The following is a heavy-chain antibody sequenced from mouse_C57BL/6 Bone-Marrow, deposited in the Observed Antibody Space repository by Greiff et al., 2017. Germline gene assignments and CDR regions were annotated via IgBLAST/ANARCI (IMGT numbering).Heavy chain of an antibody. J-gene: IGHJ4*01. CDR2: ISSGGSYT. CDR1: GFTFSSYG. D-gene: IGHD1-1*01. CDR3: ARRDYSYAMDY. Sequence: EVKLVESGGDLVKPGGSLKLSCAASGFTFSSYGMSWVRQTPDKRLQWVATISSGGSYTYYPDSVKGRFTISRENAKNTLYLQMSSLKSEDTAMYYCARRDYSYAMDYWGQGTSVTVSS. V-gene: IGHV5-6*02.